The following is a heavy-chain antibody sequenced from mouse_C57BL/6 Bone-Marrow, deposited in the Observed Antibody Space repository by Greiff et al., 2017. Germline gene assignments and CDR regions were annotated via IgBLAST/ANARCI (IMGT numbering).Heavy chain of an antibody. Sequence: VQLQQSGPGLVQPSQSLSITCTVSGFSLTSYGVHLVRQSPGKGLEWLGVIWRGGSTDYNAAFMSRLSITKDNSKSQVFFKMNSLQADDTAIYYCAKTGTTVVVPFSYWDQGTLVTVSA. CDR2: IWRGGST. D-gene: IGHD1-1*01. V-gene: IGHV2-5*01. CDR3: AKTGTTVVVPFSY. J-gene: IGHJ3*01. CDR1: GFSLTSYG.